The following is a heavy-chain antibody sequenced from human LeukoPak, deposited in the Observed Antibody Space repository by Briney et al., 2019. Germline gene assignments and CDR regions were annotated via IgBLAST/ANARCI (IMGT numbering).Heavy chain of an antibody. CDR1: GGSISSYY. CDR2: IYYSGST. Sequence: PSETLSLTCTVSGGSISSYYWSWIRQPPGKGLEWIGYIYYSGSTNYNPSLKSRVTISVDTSKNQFYLKLSSVTAADTAVYYCARGLSVFHFDYWGQGTMVTVSS. V-gene: IGHV4-59*01. D-gene: IGHD3-3*02. J-gene: IGHJ4*02. CDR3: ARGLSVFHFDY.